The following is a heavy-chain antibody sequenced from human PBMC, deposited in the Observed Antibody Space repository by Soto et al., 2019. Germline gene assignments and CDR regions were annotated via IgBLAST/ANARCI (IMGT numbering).Heavy chain of an antibody. CDR1: GFPFSSYA. J-gene: IGHJ5*02. CDR3: AKDVGDYDYIWGSYRPNWFDP. D-gene: IGHD3-16*02. CDR2: ISGSGGST. V-gene: IGHV3-23*01. Sequence: GGSLRLSCAASGFPFSSYAVSWVRPDPGKGLEWVSAISGSGGSTYYADSVKGRFTISRDNSKNTLYLQMNSLRAEDTAVYYCAKDVGDYDYIWGSYRPNWFDPWGQGTLVTVSS.